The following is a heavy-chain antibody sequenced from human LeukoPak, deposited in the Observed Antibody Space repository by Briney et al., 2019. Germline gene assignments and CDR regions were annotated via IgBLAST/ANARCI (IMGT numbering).Heavy chain of an antibody. CDR1: GGSFSGYY. D-gene: IGHD3-22*01. V-gene: IGHV4-34*01. J-gene: IGHJ4*02. CDR3: ARGKYYYDSSGYYGY. Sequence: SETLSLTCAVYGGSFSGYYWSWIRQPPGKGLEWIGEINHSGSTNYNPSLKSRVTISVDTSKYQFSLKLSSVTAADTAVYYCARGKYYYDSSGYYGYWGQGTLVTVSS. CDR2: INHSGST.